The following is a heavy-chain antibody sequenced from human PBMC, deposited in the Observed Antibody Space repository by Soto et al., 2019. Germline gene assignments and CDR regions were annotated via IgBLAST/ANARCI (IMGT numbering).Heavy chain of an antibody. Sequence: EVQLVESGGGLVQPGGSLRLSCAASGFTFSSYWMSWVRQAPVKGLEWVGNIKQDGSEKNYVDFMEGRFTISRDNAENSLYLQMTSLRAEDTDVYYCARIASAGRGWDVWGQGTTVVVSS. D-gene: IGHD6-13*01. CDR3: ARIASAGRGWDV. J-gene: IGHJ6*02. CDR1: GFTFSSYW. CDR2: IKQDGSEK. V-gene: IGHV3-7*01.